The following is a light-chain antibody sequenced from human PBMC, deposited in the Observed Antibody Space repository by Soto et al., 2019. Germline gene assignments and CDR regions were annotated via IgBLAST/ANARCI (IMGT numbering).Light chain of an antibody. Sequence: DIQMTQSPSSLSASVGDRVTITGRASQSISSFLNWYQQKPGKAPKLLIYAASSLQSGVPSRFSGSGSGTDFTLTINSLQPADFATYYCQQSYITPPTFGQGTKLEIK. CDR2: AAS. CDR3: QQSYITPPT. J-gene: IGKJ2*01. CDR1: QSISSF. V-gene: IGKV1-39*01.